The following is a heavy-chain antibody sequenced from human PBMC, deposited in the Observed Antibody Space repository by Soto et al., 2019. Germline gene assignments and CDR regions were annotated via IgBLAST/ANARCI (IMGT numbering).Heavy chain of an antibody. D-gene: IGHD2-21*02. V-gene: IGHV1-69*02. J-gene: IGHJ4*02. Sequence: QVQLVQSGAEVKKPGSSVKVSCKASGGTFSSYTISWVRQAPGQGLEWMGRIIPILGIANYAQKFQGRVTITADKSTSTPYMELSSLRSEDTAVYYCARGLSLGGDCYPYWGQGTLVTVSS. CDR2: IIPILGIA. CDR3: ARGLSLGGDCYPY. CDR1: GGTFSSYT.